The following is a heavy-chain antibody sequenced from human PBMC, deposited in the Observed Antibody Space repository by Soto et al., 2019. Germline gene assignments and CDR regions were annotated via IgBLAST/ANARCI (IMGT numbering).Heavy chain of an antibody. CDR1: GGSISSYY. D-gene: IGHD3-22*01. V-gene: IGHV4-59*01. J-gene: IGHJ5*02. CDR3: ARETYYYDSSGSHCFDP. CDR2: IYYSGST. Sequence: SETLSLTCTVSGGSISSYYWSWIRQPPGKGLEWIGYIYYSGSTNYNPSLKSRVTISVDTSKNQFSLKLSSVTAADTAVYYCARETYYYDSSGSHCFDPWGQGTLVTVSS.